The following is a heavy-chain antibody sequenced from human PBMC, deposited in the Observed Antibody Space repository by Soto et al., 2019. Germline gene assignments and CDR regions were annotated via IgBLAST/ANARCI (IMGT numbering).Heavy chain of an antibody. D-gene: IGHD2-8*02. CDR2: FSLSGTT. CDR1: GASITGSSY. V-gene: IGHV4-4*07. Sequence: SETLSLTCTVYGASITGSSYWRWIRQPAGKGLEWIGRFSLSGTTNYNPSLRSRVTMSADVSKNQFSLRLTCVTAADTALYYCARGMTPPGAPAWYYFDSWGQGTLVTGS. CDR3: ARGMTPPGAPAWYYFDS. J-gene: IGHJ4*02.